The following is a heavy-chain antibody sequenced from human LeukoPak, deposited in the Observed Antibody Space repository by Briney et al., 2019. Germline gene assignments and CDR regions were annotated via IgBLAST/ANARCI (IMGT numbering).Heavy chain of an antibody. CDR1: GGSISSYY. CDR2: IFTSGTT. D-gene: IGHD6-13*01. V-gene: IGHV4-4*07. CDR3: AQGTPGSSNWY. J-gene: IGHJ4*02. Sequence: SETLSLTCTVSGGSISSYYLNWIRQPAGKGLKWIGRIFTSGTTNYNPSLKSRVTMTVDTSKNQFSLRLSSVTAADTAVYYCAQGTPGSSNWYWGQGTLVTVSS.